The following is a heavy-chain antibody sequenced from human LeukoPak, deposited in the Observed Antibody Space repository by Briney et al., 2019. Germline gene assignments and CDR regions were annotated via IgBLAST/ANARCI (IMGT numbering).Heavy chain of an antibody. D-gene: IGHD3-9*01. CDR1: GGSISSSNW. V-gene: IGHV4-4*02. Sequence: KSSETLSLTCAVSGGSISSSNWWSWVRQPPGKGLEWIGEIYHSGSTYYNPSLKSRVTISVDTSKNQFSLKLSSVTAADTAVYYCARAGHYDILTGYTGGYFDYWGQGTWSPSPQ. CDR3: ARAGHYDILTGYTGGYFDY. CDR2: IYHSGST. J-gene: IGHJ4*02.